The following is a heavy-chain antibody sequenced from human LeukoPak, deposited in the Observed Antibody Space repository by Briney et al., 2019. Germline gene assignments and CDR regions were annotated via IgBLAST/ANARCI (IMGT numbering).Heavy chain of an antibody. CDR1: GGTFSSYA. D-gene: IGHD3-3*01. J-gene: IGHJ5*02. V-gene: IGHV1-69*13. Sequence: SVKVSCKASGGTFSSYAISWVRQAPGQGLEWMGGIIPLFGTANYAQKFLGRVTITADESTSTTYMELSSLKSEDTAVYYCARVPKRRFLEWLPTTPFDHWGQGTLVTVSS. CDR2: IIPLFGTA. CDR3: ARVPKRRFLEWLPTTPFDH.